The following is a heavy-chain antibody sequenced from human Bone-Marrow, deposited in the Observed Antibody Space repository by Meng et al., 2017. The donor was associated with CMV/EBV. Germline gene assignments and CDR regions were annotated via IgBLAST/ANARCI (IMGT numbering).Heavy chain of an antibody. D-gene: IGHD2-2*01. CDR1: GFDFKNYA. V-gene: IGHV3-30-3*01. CDR2: ISYDSVPK. Sequence: GGSLRLSCVGSGFDFKNYAFHWVRQAPGGVLEWLALISYDSVPKVYRESVRGRFMVSRDNSRNSVYVQMNSLRSDDSGVYVCARVEAVFAAAFDVWGRGTLVTVSS. J-gene: IGHJ4*01. CDR3: ARVEAVFAAAFDV.